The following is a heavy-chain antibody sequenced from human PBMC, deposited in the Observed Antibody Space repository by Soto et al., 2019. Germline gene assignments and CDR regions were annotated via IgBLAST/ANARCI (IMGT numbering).Heavy chain of an antibody. Sequence: TLSLTCTVSGASIRSGDYYWSWIRQPPGKGLEWIGYIYYTGSTYYNPSLKSRVSISVDTSKNQFSLKLSSVTAADTAVYYCARVPNYYDSSGHFRDCWGQGSLVTVSS. J-gene: IGHJ4*02. CDR3: ARVPNYYDSSGHFRDC. V-gene: IGHV4-30-4*01. D-gene: IGHD3-22*01. CDR1: GASIRSGDYY. CDR2: IYYTGST.